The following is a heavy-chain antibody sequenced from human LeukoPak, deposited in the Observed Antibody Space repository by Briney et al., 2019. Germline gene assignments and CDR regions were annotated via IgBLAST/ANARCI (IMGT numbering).Heavy chain of an antibody. CDR1: GASITSSNYY. Sequence: PSETLSLTCTVSGASITSSNYYWPWTRQPPGKGLEWIGSLYHSGSTYYNPSLKSRVTITLDTSKIQFSLKPSSVTAADTAVYYCARYFLVSRWFDPWGQGTLVTVSS. V-gene: IGHV4-39*07. J-gene: IGHJ5*02. CDR3: ARYFLVSRWFDP. CDR2: LYHSGST. D-gene: IGHD3-9*01.